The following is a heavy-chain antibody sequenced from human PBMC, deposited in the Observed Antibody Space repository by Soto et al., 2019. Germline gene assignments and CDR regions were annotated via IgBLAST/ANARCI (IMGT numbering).Heavy chain of an antibody. CDR3: ARGASLWPDRMVILHY. CDR2: ISYDGSNK. J-gene: IGHJ4*02. V-gene: IGHV3-30-3*01. Sequence: QVQLVESGGGVVQPGRSLRLSCAASGFTFSSYAMHWVRQAPGKGLEWVAVISYDGSNKYYADSVKGRFTISRDNSKNXLYLQMNSLRAEDTAVYYCARGASLWPDRMVILHYWGQGTLVTVSS. D-gene: IGHD3-22*01. CDR1: GFTFSSYA.